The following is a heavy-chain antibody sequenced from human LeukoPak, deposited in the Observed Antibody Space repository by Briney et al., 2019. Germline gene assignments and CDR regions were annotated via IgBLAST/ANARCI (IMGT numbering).Heavy chain of an antibody. CDR2: IKQDGSEK. J-gene: IGHJ6*02. CDR3: VRDMDV. Sequence: PGGSLRLSCAASGFTFSSYWMNWVRQAPGKGLGWVANIKQDGSEKYYVDSVKGRFTISRDNAKNSLYLQMNSLRAEDTAVYFCVRDMDVWAQGTTVTVSS. V-gene: IGHV3-7*05. CDR1: GFTFSSYW.